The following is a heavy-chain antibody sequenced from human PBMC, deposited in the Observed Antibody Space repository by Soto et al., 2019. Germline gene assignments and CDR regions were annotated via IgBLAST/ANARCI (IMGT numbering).Heavy chain of an antibody. CDR3: ARVIPGAEACFDP. V-gene: IGHV1-18*01. CDR1: GYTFTNFG. J-gene: IGHJ5*02. D-gene: IGHD2-2*01. Sequence: QVQLLQSAAEVKKPGASVKVSCKASGYTFTNFGVTWVRQAPGQGLEWMGWISAYTDDPNYAQKFQGRVTMTIDTSTSTAYMDLSSLTSDDTAVYYCARVIPGAEACFDPWGEVTLVTVSS. CDR2: ISAYTDDP.